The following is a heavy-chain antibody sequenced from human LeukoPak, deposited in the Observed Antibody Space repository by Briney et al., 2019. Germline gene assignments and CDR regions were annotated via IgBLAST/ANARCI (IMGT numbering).Heavy chain of an antibody. V-gene: IGHV4-30-2*01. CDR1: GGSISSGGYY. D-gene: IGHD6-6*01. CDR2: IYHSGST. J-gene: IGHJ4*02. Sequence: EPSQTLSLTCTVSGGSISSGGYYWSWIRQPPGKALEWIGYIYHSGSTYYNPSLNSRVTISLDRSKNQFSLNLNSVTAADTAMYFCARVDEYSSSLVGYWGQGTLVTVSS. CDR3: ARVDEYSSSLVGY.